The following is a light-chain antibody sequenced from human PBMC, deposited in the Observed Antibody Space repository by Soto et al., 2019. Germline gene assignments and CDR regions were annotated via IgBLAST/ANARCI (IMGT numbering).Light chain of an antibody. CDR2: GTS. Sequence: EIELTKSPGTLSLSPGDRATLSCRASESVRSSSLAWYQHKPGQAPRLVISGTSRRATGIPDRFSGSGSGTDFTLTINRLEPEDFAMYYCQQYGSMWTFGQGTKVDIK. CDR3: QQYGSMWT. V-gene: IGKV3-20*01. CDR1: ESVRSSS. J-gene: IGKJ1*01.